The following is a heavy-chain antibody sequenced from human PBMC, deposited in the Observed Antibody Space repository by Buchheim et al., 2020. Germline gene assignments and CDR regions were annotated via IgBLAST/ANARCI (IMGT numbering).Heavy chain of an antibody. CDR2: IKQDGSEK. V-gene: IGHV3-7*01. CDR1: GFRFDLHW. J-gene: IGHJ6*02. D-gene: IGHD5-12*01. Sequence: VQLVESGGGLVQRGGSLRLSCAGSGFRFDLHWMSWVRQAPGKALEWVANIKQDGSEKYVGDSVKGRFTISRDNGKKSVYLQMNSLRVEDTATYYCARVDSGYDWNFNGMDVWGQGTT. CDR3: ARVDSGYDWNFNGMDV.